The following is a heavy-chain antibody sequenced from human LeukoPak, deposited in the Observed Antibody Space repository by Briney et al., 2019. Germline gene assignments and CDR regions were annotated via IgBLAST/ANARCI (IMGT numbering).Heavy chain of an antibody. CDR1: GYTFTSYD. CDR2: MNPNSGDT. Sequence: GASVKVSCKASGYTFTSYDINWVRQATGQGLEWMGWMNPNSGDTGYAQKFQGRVTMTRDTSTSTVYMELSSLRSEDTAVYYCARDAHSSGWYYFDYWGQGTLVTVSS. D-gene: IGHD6-19*01. J-gene: IGHJ4*02. V-gene: IGHV1-8*01. CDR3: ARDAHSSGWYYFDY.